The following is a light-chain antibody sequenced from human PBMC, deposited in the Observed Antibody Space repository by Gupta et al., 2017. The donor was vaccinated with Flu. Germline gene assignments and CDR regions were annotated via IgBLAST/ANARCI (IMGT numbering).Light chain of an antibody. Sequence: QLVLTQAPSASASLGASVKFNCTLSSGHGYYVIAWHQQQAQKGPRFLMTVHSDGSHTKGVGIPDRFSGSSSGPDRYLIISSLQSEDEADYYCQTWGTATLVFGGGTKLTVL. J-gene: IGLJ3*02. CDR1: SGHGYYV. V-gene: IGLV4-69*01. CDR3: QTWGTATLV. CDR2: VHSDGSH.